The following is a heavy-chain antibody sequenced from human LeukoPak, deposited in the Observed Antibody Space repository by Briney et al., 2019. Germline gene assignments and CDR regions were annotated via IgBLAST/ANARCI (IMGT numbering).Heavy chain of an antibody. J-gene: IGHJ6*02. CDR3: ARDYGRSRDYGMDV. CDR2: INSDGSST. V-gene: IGHV3-74*01. CDR1: GFTFSTYS. Sequence: GGSLRLSCAASGFTFSTYSMNWVRQAPGKGLVWVSRINSDGSSTTYADSVKGRFTISRDNAKNTLYLQMNSLRAEDTAVYFCARDYGRSRDYGMDVWGQGTTVTVSS. D-gene: IGHD3-10*01.